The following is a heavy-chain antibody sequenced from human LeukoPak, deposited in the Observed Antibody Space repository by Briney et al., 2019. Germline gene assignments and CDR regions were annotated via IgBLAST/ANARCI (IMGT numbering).Heavy chain of an antibody. J-gene: IGHJ4*02. V-gene: IGHV3-23*01. Sequence: GGSLRLSCAASGFTFSSYAMSWVRQAPGKGLEWVSAISGSGGSTYFAGSVKGRFTISRDNAKNTLYLQMNSLRAEDTAVYYCAKRSSGDNYWGQGTLVTVSS. CDR2: ISGSGGST. D-gene: IGHD6-19*01. CDR1: GFTFSSYA. CDR3: AKRSSGDNY.